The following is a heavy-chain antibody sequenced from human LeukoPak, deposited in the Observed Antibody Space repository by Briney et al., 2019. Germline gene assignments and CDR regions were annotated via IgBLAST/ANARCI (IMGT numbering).Heavy chain of an antibody. D-gene: IGHD3-16*01. CDR2: MNPNSGNT. Sequence: GASVKVSCKASGYTFTSYDINWVRQATGQGLEWMGWMNPNSGNTGYAQKFQGRVTMITDTSTTTGYMELRSLRSDDTAVYYCASGSYLWGGMDVWGQGTTVTVSS. CDR1: GYTFTSYD. CDR3: ASGSYLWGGMDV. J-gene: IGHJ6*02. V-gene: IGHV1-8*01.